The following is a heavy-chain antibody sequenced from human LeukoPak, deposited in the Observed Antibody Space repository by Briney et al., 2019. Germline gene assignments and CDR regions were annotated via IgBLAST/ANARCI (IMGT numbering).Heavy chain of an antibody. J-gene: IGHJ4*02. D-gene: IGHD6-13*01. V-gene: IGHV4-39*07. CDR3: ARLSSGSSSWYDIDY. CDR2: IYYSGST. Sequence: SETLSLTCTVSGGSISSSSYYWGWIRQPPGKGLEWIGCIYYSGSTNYNASLKSRVTISVDTSKNQFSLKLSSVTAADTAVYYCARLSSGSSSWYDIDYWGQGTLVTVSS. CDR1: GGSISSSSYY.